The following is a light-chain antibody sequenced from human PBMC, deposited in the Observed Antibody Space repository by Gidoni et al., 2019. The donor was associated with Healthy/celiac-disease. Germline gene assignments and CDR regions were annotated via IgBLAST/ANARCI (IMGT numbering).Light chain of an antibody. CDR2: DAS. V-gene: IGKV3-11*01. CDR3: QQRSNSFT. CDR1: QSVSSY. J-gene: IGKJ3*01. Sequence: ELVLTQSPATLSLSPGERATLSCRASQSVSSYLAWYQQKPGQAPRLLIYDASNRATGIPARCSGSGSGTDFTLTISSLEPEDFAVYYCQQRSNSFTFGPGTKVDIK.